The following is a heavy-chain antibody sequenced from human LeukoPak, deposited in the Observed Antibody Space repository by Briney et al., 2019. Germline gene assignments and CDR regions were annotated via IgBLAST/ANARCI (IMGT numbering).Heavy chain of an antibody. Sequence: ASVKVSCKASGYTFTSYGISWVRQAPGQGLERLGWISAYNGNTNYAQKLQGRVTMTTDTSTSTAYMELRSLRSDDTAVYYCARVELLMVYALSGYWGQGTLVTVSS. CDR2: ISAYNGNT. D-gene: IGHD2-8*01. CDR1: GYTFTSYG. CDR3: ARVELLMVYALSGY. V-gene: IGHV1-18*01. J-gene: IGHJ4*02.